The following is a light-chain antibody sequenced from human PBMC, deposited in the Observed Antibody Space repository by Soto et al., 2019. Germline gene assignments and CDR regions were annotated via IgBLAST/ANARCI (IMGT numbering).Light chain of an antibody. CDR3: QKSDNLPGT. Sequence: DVQLTQSPSSLSASVGDRVTITCRASQSVSKYLNWYQQKPGKAPKLLIFAASSLHSGVPSRFSGSGLGTHFTLTISSLQPEDLATYYCQKSDNLPGTFGQGTKVEL. J-gene: IGKJ1*01. CDR1: QSVSKY. V-gene: IGKV1-39*01. CDR2: AAS.